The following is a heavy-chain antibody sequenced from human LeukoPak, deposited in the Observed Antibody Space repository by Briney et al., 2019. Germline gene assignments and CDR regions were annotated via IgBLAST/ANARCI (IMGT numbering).Heavy chain of an antibody. J-gene: IGHJ5*02. CDR1: GGSFSGYY. D-gene: IGHD1-14*01. V-gene: IGHV4-34*01. CDR3: ARKYNPFDP. CDR2: INHSGST. Sequence: SETLSLTCAVYGGSFSGYYWSWIRQPPGKGLEWIGEINHSGSTNYNPSLKSRVTISVDTSKNQFSLKLSSVTAADTAVYYCARKYNPFDPWGQGTLVIVSS.